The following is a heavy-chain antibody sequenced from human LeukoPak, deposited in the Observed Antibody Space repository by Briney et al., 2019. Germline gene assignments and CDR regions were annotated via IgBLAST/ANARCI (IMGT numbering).Heavy chain of an antibody. Sequence: GGSLRLSCAASGFTFSSYGMHWVRQAPGKGLEWVAVISYDGSNKYYADSVKGRFTISRDNSKNTLYLQMNSLRAEDTAVYCCAKGSTSCYPDFDYWGQGTLVTVSS. CDR3: AKGSTSCYPDFDY. CDR1: GFTFSSYG. V-gene: IGHV3-30*18. D-gene: IGHD2-2*01. CDR2: ISYDGSNK. J-gene: IGHJ4*02.